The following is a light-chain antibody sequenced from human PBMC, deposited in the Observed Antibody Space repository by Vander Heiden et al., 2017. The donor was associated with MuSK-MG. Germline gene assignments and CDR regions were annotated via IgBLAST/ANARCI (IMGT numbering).Light chain of an antibody. CDR1: KVGDKY. CDR2: QDS. Sequence: SYALTQPPSVSVSPGQTASITCSGDKVGDKYACWYQQKPGQSPGRVIYQDSKRPSGIPERFSGSNSGNTATLTISGTQAMDEADYYCQAWDSSTVVFGGGTKLTVL. V-gene: IGLV3-1*01. CDR3: QAWDSSTVV. J-gene: IGLJ2*01.